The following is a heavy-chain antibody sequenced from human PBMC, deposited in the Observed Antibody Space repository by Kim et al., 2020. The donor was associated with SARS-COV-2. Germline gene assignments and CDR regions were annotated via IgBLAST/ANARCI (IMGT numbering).Heavy chain of an antibody. D-gene: IGHD3-3*01. CDR1: GGSISSGGYY. CDR2: IYYSGST. CDR3: ARAPRRIITIFGVVTHFDT. V-gene: IGHV4-31*03. Sequence: SETLSLTCTVSGGSISSGGYYWSWIRQHPGKGLEWIGYIYYSGSTYYNPSLKSRVTISVDTSKNQFSLKLSSVTAADTAVYYCARAPRRIITIFGVVTHFDTWGQGTLVTVSS. J-gene: IGHJ4*02.